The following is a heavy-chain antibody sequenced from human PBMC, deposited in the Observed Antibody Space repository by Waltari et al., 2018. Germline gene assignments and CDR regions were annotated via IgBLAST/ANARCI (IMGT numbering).Heavy chain of an antibody. Sequence: STNYNPSLKRRVTMSVDTSKNQFSLKLSSVTAADTAVYYCARVYYGSGSYALDYWGQGTLVTVSS. V-gene: IGHV4-4*07. CDR2: ST. D-gene: IGHD3-10*01. J-gene: IGHJ4*02. CDR3: ARVYYGSGSYALDY.